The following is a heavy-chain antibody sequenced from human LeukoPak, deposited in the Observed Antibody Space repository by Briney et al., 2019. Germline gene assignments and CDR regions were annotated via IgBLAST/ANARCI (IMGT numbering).Heavy chain of an antibody. CDR1: GYTFTGYY. V-gene: IGHV1-2*02. CDR3: ARDRTSGYNWFDP. J-gene: IGHJ5*02. CDR2: INPNSGDT. D-gene: IGHD3-22*01. Sequence: ASVKVSCKASGYTFTGYYMHRVRQAPGQGLEWMGWINPNSGDTSYAQKFQGRVTMTRDTSISTAYMELSRLTSDDTAMYYCARDRTSGYNWFDPWGQGTLVTVSS.